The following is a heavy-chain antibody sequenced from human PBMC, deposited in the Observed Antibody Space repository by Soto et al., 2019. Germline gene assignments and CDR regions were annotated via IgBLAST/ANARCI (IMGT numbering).Heavy chain of an antibody. CDR2: IYPGDSDT. D-gene: IGHD3-10*01. CDR1: GYSFTSYW. V-gene: IGHV5-51*01. Sequence: PGESLKISCQTSGYSFTSYWIGWVRQMPGKGLEWMGIIYPGDSDTRYSPSFQGQVTISADKSISTAYLQWSSLKASDTAMYYCARLGGGSKPSYYYGMDVWGQGTTVTVSS. CDR3: ARLGGGSKPSYYYGMDV. J-gene: IGHJ6*02.